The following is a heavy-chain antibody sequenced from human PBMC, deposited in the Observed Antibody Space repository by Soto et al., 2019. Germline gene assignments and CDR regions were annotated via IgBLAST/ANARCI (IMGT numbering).Heavy chain of an antibody. V-gene: IGHV4-31*03. D-gene: IGHD1-26*01. CDR1: GGSISSGGYY. J-gene: IGHJ6*02. CDR2: IYYSGST. CDR3: ARDRRREGNYYGMDV. Sequence: QVQLQESGPGLVKPSQTLSLTCTVSGGSISSGGYYWSWIRQHPGKGLEWIGYIYYSGSTYYNPSLKSRVTISVETSKNQFSLKLSSVTAADTAVYYCARDRRREGNYYGMDVWGQGTTVTVSS.